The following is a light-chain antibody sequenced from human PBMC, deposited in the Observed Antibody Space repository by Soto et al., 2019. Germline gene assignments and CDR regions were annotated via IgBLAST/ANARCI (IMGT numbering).Light chain of an antibody. CDR2: GAS. V-gene: IGKV3-15*01. CDR3: QQYNNWPPYT. Sequence: EIVMTQSPATLSVSPGERATLSCRASQSVSSNLAWYQQKPGQAPRLLIYGASTRATGIPATFSGSGSGTEFTITISSLQSEDFEVYYCQQYNNWPPYTFGQGTKLEIK. J-gene: IGKJ2*01. CDR1: QSVSSN.